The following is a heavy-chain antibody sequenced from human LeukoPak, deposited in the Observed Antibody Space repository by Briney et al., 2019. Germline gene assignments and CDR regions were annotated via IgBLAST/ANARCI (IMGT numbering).Heavy chain of an antibody. D-gene: IGHD2-2*02. Sequence: GGSLRLSCAASGFTFSSYTMNWVRRAPGKGLEWVSSISGSSNYIFYADSMKGRFTISRDNSKNTLYLQMNSLRAEDTAVYYCAKIPSTGYYFDYWGQGTLVTVSS. V-gene: IGHV3-21*01. CDR2: ISGSSNYI. CDR3: AKIPSTGYYFDY. CDR1: GFTFSSYT. J-gene: IGHJ4*02.